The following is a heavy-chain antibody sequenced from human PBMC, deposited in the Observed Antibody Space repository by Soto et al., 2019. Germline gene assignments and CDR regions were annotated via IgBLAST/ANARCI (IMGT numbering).Heavy chain of an antibody. CDR1: GGTFSSYT. D-gene: IGHD2-21*01. CDR3: ARDPSAGDSAGY. CDR2: IIPILGIA. J-gene: IGHJ4*02. Sequence: QVQLVQSGAEVKKPGSSVKVSCKASGGTFSSYTISWVRQAPGQGLEWMGRIIPILGIANYAQKFQGRVTITADKSTSTAYMELRSLRSEDTAVYYCARDPSAGDSAGYWGQGTLVTVSS. V-gene: IGHV1-69*08.